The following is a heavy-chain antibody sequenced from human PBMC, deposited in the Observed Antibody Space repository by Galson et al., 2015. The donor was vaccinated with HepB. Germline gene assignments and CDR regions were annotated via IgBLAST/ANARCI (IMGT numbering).Heavy chain of an antibody. CDR1: GYTFTGYY. CDR2: INPNSGGT. J-gene: IGHJ3*02. D-gene: IGHD1-26*01. V-gene: IGHV1-2*02. CDR3: AREWGGSYLVAFDI. Sequence: SVKVSCKASGYTFTGYYMHWVRQAPGQGLEWMGWINPNSGGTNYAQKFQGRVTMTRDTSISTAYMELSRLRSDDTAVYYCAREWGGSYLVAFDIWGQGTMVTVSS.